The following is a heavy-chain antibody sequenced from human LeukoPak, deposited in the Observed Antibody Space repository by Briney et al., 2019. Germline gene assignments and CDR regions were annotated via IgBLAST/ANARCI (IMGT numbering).Heavy chain of an antibody. CDR1: GVTFNTYA. D-gene: IGHD6-19*01. CDR3: TKDLMTGFSSGWYFGY. CDR2: TGGSDDST. V-gene: IGHV3-23*01. J-gene: IGHJ4*02. Sequence: PGGSLRLSCAASGVTFNTYAMSWVRQAPGKGLEWVAVTGGSDDSTHYADSVKGRFTISRDNSKNSPYLQMNSPTAEDTAVYYCTKDLMTGFSSGWYFGYWGQGTLVTVSS.